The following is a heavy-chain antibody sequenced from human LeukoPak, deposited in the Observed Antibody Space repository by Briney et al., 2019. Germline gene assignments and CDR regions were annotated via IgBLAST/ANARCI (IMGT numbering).Heavy chain of an antibody. D-gene: IGHD5-18*01. V-gene: IGHV4-30-2*01. Sequence: SETLSHTCAVSGGSVSSGGYSWSWIRQPPGKGLEWIGYIYHSGSTYYNPSLKSRVTISVDRSKNQFSLKLSSVTAADTAVYYCAGTVDTDMVFDYWGQGTLVTVSS. CDR1: GGSVSSGGYS. CDR2: IYHSGST. J-gene: IGHJ4*02. CDR3: AGTVDTDMVFDY.